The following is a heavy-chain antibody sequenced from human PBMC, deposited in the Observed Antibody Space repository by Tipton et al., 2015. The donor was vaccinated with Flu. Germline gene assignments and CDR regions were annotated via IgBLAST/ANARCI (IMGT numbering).Heavy chain of an antibody. D-gene: IGHD3-22*01. CDR3: ASGNFYDSSGYFAF. J-gene: IGHJ4*02. V-gene: IGHV4-4*07. CDR1: GGSINRYY. CDR2: THTNGNT. Sequence: GLVKPSETLSLTCNVSGGSINRYYWSWIRQSAGKGPEWIGRTHTNGNTNYNSSFGSRLTMSLDTSKSQFSMTLTSVTVADTAVYYCASGNFYDSSGYFAFWGQGILVTVSS.